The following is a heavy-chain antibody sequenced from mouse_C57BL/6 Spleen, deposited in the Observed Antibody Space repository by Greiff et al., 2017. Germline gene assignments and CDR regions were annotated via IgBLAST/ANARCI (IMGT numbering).Heavy chain of an antibody. CDR2: ISDGGSYT. CDR3: ARDDYSNYLYYFDY. Sequence: EVQRVESGGGLVKPGGSLKLSCAASGFTFSSYAMSWVRQTPEKRLEWVATISDGGSYTYYPDNVKGRFTISRDNAKNNLYLQMSHLKSEDTAMYDGARDDYSNYLYYFDYWGQGTTLTVSS. V-gene: IGHV5-4*01. J-gene: IGHJ2*01. D-gene: IGHD2-5*01. CDR1: GFTFSSYA.